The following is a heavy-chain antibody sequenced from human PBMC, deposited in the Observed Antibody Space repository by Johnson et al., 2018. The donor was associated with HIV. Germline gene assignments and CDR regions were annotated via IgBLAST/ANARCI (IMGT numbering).Heavy chain of an antibody. V-gene: IGHV3-30-3*01. CDR1: GFTFSSYA. CDR2: ISYDGSNK. J-gene: IGHJ3*02. Sequence: VQLVESGGGVVQPGRSLRLSCAASGFTFSSYAIHWVRQAPGKGLEWVAVISYDGSNKYYADSVKGRFTISRDNSKNTLYLQMNSIRAEDTAVYYCARRGIRAHAFDIWGQGTMVTVSS. CDR3: ARRGIRAHAFDI.